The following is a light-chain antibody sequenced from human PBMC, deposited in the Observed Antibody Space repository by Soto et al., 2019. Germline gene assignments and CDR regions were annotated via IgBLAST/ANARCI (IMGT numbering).Light chain of an antibody. J-gene: IGKJ1*01. CDR2: DAS. CDR1: QSVSSY. V-gene: IGKV3-11*01. Sequence: EIVLTQSPGTLSLSPGERATLSCRASQSVSSYLAWYQQKPGQAPRLLIYDASTRATGISARFSGSGSGTDFTFTISGLEPEYFAIYYCQQRSNWRVTLGRGTKVEVK. CDR3: QQRSNWRVT.